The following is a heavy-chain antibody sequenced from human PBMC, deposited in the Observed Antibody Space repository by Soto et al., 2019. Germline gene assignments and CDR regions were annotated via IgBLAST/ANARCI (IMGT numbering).Heavy chain of an antibody. CDR2: ISGSGGST. D-gene: IGHD2-8*01. CDR1: GFTFSSYA. J-gene: IGHJ4*02. V-gene: IGHV3-23*01. CDR3: AKEDDVVLMVYAIGGGFDY. Sequence: GSLRLSCAASGFTFSSYAMSWVRQAPGKGLEWVSAISGSGGSTYYADSVKGRFTISRDNSKNTLYLQMNSLRAEDTAVYYCAKEDDVVLMVYAIGGGFDYWGQGTLVTVSS.